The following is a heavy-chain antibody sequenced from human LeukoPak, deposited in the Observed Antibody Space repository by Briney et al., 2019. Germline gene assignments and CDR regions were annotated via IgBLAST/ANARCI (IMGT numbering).Heavy chain of an antibody. J-gene: IGHJ4*02. CDR1: GFTFSDYY. CDR3: AKDQGDFWSGYCDY. V-gene: IGHV3-23*01. CDR2: ISGSGGST. Sequence: GGSLRLSCAASGFTFSDYYMSWIRQAPGKGLEWVSAISGSGGSTYYADSVKGRFTISRDNSKNTLYLQMNSLRAEDTAVYYCAKDQGDFWSGYCDYWGQGTLVTVSS. D-gene: IGHD3-3*01.